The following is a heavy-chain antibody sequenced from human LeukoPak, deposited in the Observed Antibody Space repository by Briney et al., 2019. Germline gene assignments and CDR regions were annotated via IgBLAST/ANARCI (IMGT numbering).Heavy chain of an antibody. D-gene: IGHD4-17*01. CDR3: ARLNHDYGDYGGWFDP. Sequence: PSETLSLTCAVSGGSISSGGYAWSWIRQPPGKGLEWIGYIYHSGSTYYNPSLKSRVTISVDRSKNQFSLKLSSVTAADTAVYYCARLNHDYGDYGGWFDPWGQGTLVTVSS. J-gene: IGHJ5*02. CDR1: GGSISSGGYA. V-gene: IGHV4-30-2*01. CDR2: IYHSGST.